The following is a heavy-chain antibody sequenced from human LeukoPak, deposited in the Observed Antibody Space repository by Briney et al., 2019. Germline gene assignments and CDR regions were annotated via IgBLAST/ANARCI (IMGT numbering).Heavy chain of an antibody. CDR2: INHSGNT. D-gene: IGHD1-14*01. J-gene: IGHJ6*03. CDR3: ARGTGPRLGYYYMDV. CDR1: GGSFSGYY. V-gene: IGHV4-34*01. Sequence: SETLSLTRAVYGGSFSGYYWSWIRQPPGKGLEGIGEINHSGNTNYNPSLKSRVTISVDTSKNQFSLKLSSVTAADTAVYYCARGTGPRLGYYYMDVWGKGTTVTVSS.